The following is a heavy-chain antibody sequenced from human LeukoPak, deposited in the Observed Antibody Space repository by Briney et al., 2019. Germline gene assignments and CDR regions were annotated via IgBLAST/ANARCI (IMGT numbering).Heavy chain of an antibody. V-gene: IGHV4-30-4*08. D-gene: IGHD3-10*01. CDR2: IYYSGRT. CDR3: ARVISRPYYFDY. CDR1: GGSISSVDYY. Sequence: SQTLSLTCTVSGGSISSVDYYWSWIRQPPGKGVEWIGYIYYSGRTYYNPSLKSRVTISVDTSKNQFSLKLSAVTSADTAVYYCARVISRPYYFDYWGQGTLVTVSS. J-gene: IGHJ4*02.